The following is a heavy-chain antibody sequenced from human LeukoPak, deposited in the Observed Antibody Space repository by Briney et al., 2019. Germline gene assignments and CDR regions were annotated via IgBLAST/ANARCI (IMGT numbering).Heavy chain of an antibody. V-gene: IGHV5-51*01. CDR2: IYPGESET. CDR3: AKLGAYSSSWYGFFDY. CDR1: GYSFSNYW. D-gene: IGHD6-13*01. Sequence: GESLKISCKGSGYSFSNYWIGWVRQMPGKGLEWMGIIYPGESETRYSPSVQGQVTISADKSITTAYLQWSSLKASDTAMYYCAKLGAYSSSWYGFFDYWGQGTLVTVSS. J-gene: IGHJ4*02.